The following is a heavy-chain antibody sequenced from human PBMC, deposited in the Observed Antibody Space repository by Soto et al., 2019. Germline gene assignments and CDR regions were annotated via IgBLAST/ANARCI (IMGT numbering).Heavy chain of an antibody. CDR3: AKDRYYYDSSGYGLDY. CDR2: ISYDGSNK. V-gene: IGHV3-30*18. J-gene: IGHJ4*02. D-gene: IGHD3-22*01. Sequence: GGSLRLSCAASGFTFSSYGMHWVRQAPGKGLEWVAVISYDGSNKYYADSVKGRFTISRDNSKNTLYLQMNSLRAEDTAVYYCAKDRYYYDSSGYGLDYWGQGTLVTVSS. CDR1: GFTFSSYG.